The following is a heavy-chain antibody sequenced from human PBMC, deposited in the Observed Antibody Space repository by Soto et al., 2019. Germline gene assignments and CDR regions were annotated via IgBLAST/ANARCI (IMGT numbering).Heavy chain of an antibody. CDR2: ISFDGSNK. J-gene: IGHJ4*02. V-gene: IGHV3-30*18. D-gene: IGHD1-26*01. CDR3: AKGSYSGIYSDFDY. CDR1: GFTFNSYD. Sequence: PGGSLRLSCAASGFTFNSYDMHWVRQAPGKGLEWVAVISFDGSNKYYADSVKGRFTISRDNSKNTLYLQMNSLRAGDTAVYYCAKGSYSGIYSDFDYWGQGTLVTVSS.